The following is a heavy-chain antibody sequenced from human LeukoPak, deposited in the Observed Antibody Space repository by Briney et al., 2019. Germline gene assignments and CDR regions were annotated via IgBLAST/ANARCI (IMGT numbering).Heavy chain of an antibody. J-gene: IGHJ4*02. D-gene: IGHD4-23*01. Sequence: GGSLRLSCAASGFPFRDFWMSRMRQAPGKGLEWVANIKYDGNEEYYVDSVKGRFTISRDNAKNSLYLQLNSLRLEDTAVYYCRSGGAAPGSFDNWGQGTLVTVSP. CDR3: RSGGAAPGSFDN. V-gene: IGHV3-7*01. CDR1: GFPFRDFW. CDR2: IKYDGNEE.